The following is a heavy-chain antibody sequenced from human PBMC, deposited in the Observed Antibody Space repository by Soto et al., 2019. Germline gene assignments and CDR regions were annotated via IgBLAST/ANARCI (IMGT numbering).Heavy chain of an antibody. CDR1: CFTFTSYC. CDR2: ISAYNGNT. J-gene: IGHJ4*02. Sequence: ASVKGSFKGSCFTFTSYCISWVPQAPVQGLEWMGWISAYNGNTNYARKLQGRVTMTTDTSTSTAYMELRSLRSDDTAVYYCARNHDFWQQDYWGQGTLVTVSS. CDR3: ARNHDFWQQDY. D-gene: IGHD3-3*01. V-gene: IGHV1-18*01.